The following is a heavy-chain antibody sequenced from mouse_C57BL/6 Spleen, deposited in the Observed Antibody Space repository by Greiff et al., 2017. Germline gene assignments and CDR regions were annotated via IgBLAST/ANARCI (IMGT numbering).Heavy chain of an antibody. CDR3: ARTQGYGNYFYAMDY. CDR1: GFTFSSYA. Sequence: EVQRVESGGGLVKPGGSLKLSCAASGFTFSSYAMSWVRQTPEKRLEWVATISDGGSYTYYPDNVKGRFTISRDNAKNNLYLQMSHLKSEDTAMYYCARTQGYGNYFYAMDYWGQGTSVTVSS. CDR2: ISDGGSYT. J-gene: IGHJ4*01. D-gene: IGHD2-1*01. V-gene: IGHV5-4*01.